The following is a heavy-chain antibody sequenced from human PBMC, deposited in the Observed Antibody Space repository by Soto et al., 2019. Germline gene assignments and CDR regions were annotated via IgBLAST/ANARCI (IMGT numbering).Heavy chain of an antibody. D-gene: IGHD1-1*01. J-gene: IGHJ4*02. CDR2: IIPILGIP. CDR1: GDTFNRYT. V-gene: IGHV1-69*02. Sequence: SVKVSCKASGDTFNRYTISWVRQAPGQGLEWMGRIIPILGIPNYAQKFQGRVTITADKSTNTAYMELSSLRSDDTSVYYCARAPGNRYFFAFWSQGTLDLVSS. CDR3: ARAPGNRYFFAF.